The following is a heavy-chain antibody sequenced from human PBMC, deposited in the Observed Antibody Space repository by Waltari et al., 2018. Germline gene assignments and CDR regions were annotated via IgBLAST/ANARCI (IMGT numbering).Heavy chain of an antibody. Sequence: QVQLVESGGGVVQPGRSLRLSCAASGLTFSRYGMHWARQAPGKGLEWVAVIWDDGSNKYYADSVKGRFTISRDNSKDTLYLQMNSLRAEDTAVYYCAREVWSGYSPFDYWGQGTLVTVSS. D-gene: IGHD3-3*01. CDR2: IWDDGSNK. J-gene: IGHJ4*02. CDR1: GLTFSRYG. V-gene: IGHV3-33*01. CDR3: AREVWSGYSPFDY.